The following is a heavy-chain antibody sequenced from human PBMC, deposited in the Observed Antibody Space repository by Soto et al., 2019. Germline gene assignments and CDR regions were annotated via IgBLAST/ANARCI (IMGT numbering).Heavy chain of an antibody. D-gene: IGHD3-10*01. CDR3: ARDSGYGSGCSVNHYLDY. Sequence: GGSVTLSCAASGFTFGSDWMSWVRQVPGKGLEWLGTIKRDSTEKKYVASVKGRFTMSRDNAQNSLYRQMDSLRAEDTAVYDCARDSGYGSGCSVNHYLDYWGHGTLVTVSA. J-gene: IGHJ4*01. CDR1: GFTFGSDW. CDR2: IKRDSTEK. V-gene: IGHV3-7*01.